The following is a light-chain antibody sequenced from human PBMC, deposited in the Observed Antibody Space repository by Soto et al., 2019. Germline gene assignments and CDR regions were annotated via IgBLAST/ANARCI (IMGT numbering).Light chain of an antibody. CDR2: GAS. J-gene: IGKJ1*01. CDR3: QQYNNWRT. V-gene: IGKV3-15*01. CDR1: QSVSSN. Sequence: EIVMTQSPAPLSASPGERATLSCRASQSVSSNLAWYQQKPGQAPRLLIYGASTRATGIPARFSGSGSGTEFTLTISSLQSEDFAVYYCQQYNNWRTFGQGTKVDIK.